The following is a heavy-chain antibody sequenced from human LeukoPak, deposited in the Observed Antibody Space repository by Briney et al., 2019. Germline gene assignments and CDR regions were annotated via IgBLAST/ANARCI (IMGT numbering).Heavy chain of an antibody. CDR2: IIPIFGTA. V-gene: IGHV1-69*13. J-gene: IGHJ4*02. CDR1: GYTFTGYY. Sequence: SVKVSCKASGYTFTGYYMHWVRQAPGQGLEWMGGIIPIFGTANYAQKFQGRVTITADESTSTAYMELSSLRSEDTAVYYCARDQGYRYGYGDFDYWGQGTLVTVSS. CDR3: ARDQGYRYGYGDFDY. D-gene: IGHD5-18*01.